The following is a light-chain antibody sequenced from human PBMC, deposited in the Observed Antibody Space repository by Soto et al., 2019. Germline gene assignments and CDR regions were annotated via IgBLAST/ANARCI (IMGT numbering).Light chain of an antibody. Sequence: QSALTQPASVSGSLGQSITISCTGTTSDLGTYNFVSWFQQHPGNAPKLIIYDVNKRPPGVSTRFSGSKSDNAAYLTISGLQADDEADYYCSSYSSTSAVVIGGGTKLTVL. J-gene: IGLJ2*01. CDR3: SSYSSTSAVV. CDR1: TSDLGTYNF. V-gene: IGLV2-14*03. CDR2: DVN.